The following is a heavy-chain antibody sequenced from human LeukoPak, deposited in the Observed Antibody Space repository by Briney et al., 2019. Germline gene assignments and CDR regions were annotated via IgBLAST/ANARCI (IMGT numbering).Heavy chain of an antibody. Sequence: GGSLRLSCAASGFTFSSFAMHWVRQAPGKGLEWVSVISGDGHRTYYAGSVKGRFTISRDNSKNTLFLQASSLRAEDTAIYYCAKRISTGWFYFDYWGQGTLVTVSS. CDR2: ISGDGHRT. CDR3: AKRISTGWFYFDY. D-gene: IGHD3-9*01. J-gene: IGHJ4*02. V-gene: IGHV3-23*01. CDR1: GFTFSSFA.